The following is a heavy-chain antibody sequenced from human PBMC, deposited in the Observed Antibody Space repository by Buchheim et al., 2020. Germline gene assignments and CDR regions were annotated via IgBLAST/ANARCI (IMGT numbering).Heavy chain of an antibody. CDR1: GFTFRNYW. D-gene: IGHD2/OR15-2a*01. Sequence: EVYLVESGGGLVQPGGSLRLSCAASGFTFRNYWMNWVRQAPGKGLEWVANINEDGTEKYYVDSVKGRFTISRDNPMSSVYLQMSSLRVEDTAVYYCAKHSIPWGQGT. CDR3: AKHSIP. CDR2: INEDGTEK. J-gene: IGHJ5*02. V-gene: IGHV3-7*03.